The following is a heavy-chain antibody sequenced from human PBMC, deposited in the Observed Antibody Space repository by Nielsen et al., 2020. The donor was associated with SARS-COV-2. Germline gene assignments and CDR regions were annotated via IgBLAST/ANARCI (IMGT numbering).Heavy chain of an antibody. CDR2: ISSTGSSI. CDR1: GFTFSGYQ. CDR3: VKDKTWNACDF. Sequence: GGSLRLSCAASGFTFSGYQMNWVRQAPGKGLEWVSYISSTGSSINYADSVKGRFTISRDNARNTLFLQMDSLTTEDTAVYYCVKDKTWNACDFWGQGTMVTVSS. V-gene: IGHV3-48*03. J-gene: IGHJ3*01.